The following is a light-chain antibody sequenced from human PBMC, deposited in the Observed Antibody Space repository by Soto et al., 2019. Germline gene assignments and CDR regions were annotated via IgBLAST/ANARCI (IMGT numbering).Light chain of an antibody. CDR3: QQSWT. CDR2: AAS. J-gene: IGKJ1*01. CDR1: HDIRDH. V-gene: IGKV1-39*01. Sequence: IQMTQTPSSLSASVGDRVTLTCQASHDIRDHLNWYQQKQGKAPKLLIYAASSLQSGVPSRFSGSGSGTDFTLTISSLQPEDFATYSCQQSWTFGQVTMVDNK.